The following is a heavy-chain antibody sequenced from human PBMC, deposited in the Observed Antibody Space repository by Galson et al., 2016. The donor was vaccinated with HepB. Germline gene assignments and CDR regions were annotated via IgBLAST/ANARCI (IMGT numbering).Heavy chain of an antibody. CDR1: GGSISIGNW. CDR2: IHHSGNT. V-gene: IGHV4-4*02. Sequence: LSLTCVVSGGSISIGNWYSWVRQPPGKGLEWIGEIHHSGNTNYNSSLKSRVAMSADKSKNQFSLKLSFVTAADTAVYYCARDSGVTAARTSFLFDSWGQGTLVTVSS. J-gene: IGHJ4*02. CDR3: ARDSGVTAARTSFLFDS. D-gene: IGHD6-13*01.